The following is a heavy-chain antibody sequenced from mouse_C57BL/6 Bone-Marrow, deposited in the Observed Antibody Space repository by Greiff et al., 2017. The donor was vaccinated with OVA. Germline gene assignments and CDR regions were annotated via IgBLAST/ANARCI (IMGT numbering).Heavy chain of an antibody. CDR2: ISYDGSN. V-gene: IGHV3-6*01. Sequence: VQLQQSGPGLVKPSQSLSLTCSVTGYSITSGYYWNWIRQFPGNKLEWMGYISYDGSNNYNPSLKNRISITRDTSKNQFFLKLNSVTTEDTATYYCARLGLRRGYYFDYWGQGTTLTVSS. D-gene: IGHD2-4*01. CDR3: ARLGLRRGYYFDY. CDR1: GYSITSGYY. J-gene: IGHJ2*01.